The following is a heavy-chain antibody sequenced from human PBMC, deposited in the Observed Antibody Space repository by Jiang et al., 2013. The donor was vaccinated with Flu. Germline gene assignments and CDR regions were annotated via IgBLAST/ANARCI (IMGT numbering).Heavy chain of an antibody. V-gene: IGHV4-31*03. J-gene: IGHJ4*02. CDR2: IYHSGST. Sequence: PGLVKPSQTLSLSCTVSGGSISSGGYYWSWIRQHPGKGLEWIGYIYHSGSTYYSPSLKSRVNISVDTSKNQFSLKLSSVTAADTAVYYCARIRASRGSSYGYDYWGQGTLVTVSS. CDR3: ARIRASRGSSYGYDY. CDR1: GGSISSGGYY. D-gene: IGHD5-18*01.